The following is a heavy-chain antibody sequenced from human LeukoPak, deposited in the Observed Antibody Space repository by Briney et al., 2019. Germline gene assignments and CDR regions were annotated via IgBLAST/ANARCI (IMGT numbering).Heavy chain of an antibody. V-gene: IGHV1-69*10. D-gene: IGHD4-23*01. CDR1: GGTFSTYA. CDR2: ITPILGTA. Sequence: RAASVKVSCKASGGTFSTYAISWVRQAPGQGLEWMGGITPILGTANYAQKFQGRVTINADQSTSTAYMELSSLRSEDTAVYYCARSLIDYGGSYDAFDIWGQGTMVTISS. J-gene: IGHJ3*02. CDR3: ARSLIDYGGSYDAFDI.